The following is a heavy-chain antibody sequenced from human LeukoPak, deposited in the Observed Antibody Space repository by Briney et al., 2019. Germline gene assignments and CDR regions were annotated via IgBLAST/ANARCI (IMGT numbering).Heavy chain of an antibody. CDR1: GGSFSGYY. CDR2: INHSGYT. Sequence: SETLSLTCAVYGGSFSGYYWSWIRQPPGKGLEWIGVINHSGYTNYNPSLKSRVTISVDTSKNQFSLKLSSVTAADTAVYYCARGRFVYGSYRSRDAFDIWGQGTMVTVSS. V-gene: IGHV4-34*01. CDR3: ARGRFVYGSYRSRDAFDI. J-gene: IGHJ3*02. D-gene: IGHD1-26*01.